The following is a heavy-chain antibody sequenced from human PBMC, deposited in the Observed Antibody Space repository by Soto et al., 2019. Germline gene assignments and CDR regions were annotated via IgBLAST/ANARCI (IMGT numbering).Heavy chain of an antibody. CDR2: LYSASRI. D-gene: IGHD3-10*01. CDR1: GFTVSSKY. V-gene: IGHV3-66*01. J-gene: IGHJ6*03. CDR3: ASYYGSGGNYYFFDV. Sequence: EVQAVESGGGLVQPGGSLRLSCAASGFTVSSKYMGWVRQGPGKGLECVSVLYSASRIHYADSVKGRFTISRDNSGTTLYLQMNSLRAEDTAVYYCASYYGSGGNYYFFDVWGKGTTVTVSS.